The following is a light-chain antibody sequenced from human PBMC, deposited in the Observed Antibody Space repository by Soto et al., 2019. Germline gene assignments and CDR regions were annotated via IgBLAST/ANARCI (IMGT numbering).Light chain of an antibody. V-gene: IGKV1-39*01. CDR1: QSISNY. CDR2: AAS. Sequence: DIQMTQSPSSLSASVGDRVTITCRASQSISNYLNWYQQKPGKAPKLLIYAASSLQSGVPSRFSGSGSGTDFTVTIRSLQPEDFATYYCQQSYSTPRTFGQGTKVDIK. J-gene: IGKJ1*01. CDR3: QQSYSTPRT.